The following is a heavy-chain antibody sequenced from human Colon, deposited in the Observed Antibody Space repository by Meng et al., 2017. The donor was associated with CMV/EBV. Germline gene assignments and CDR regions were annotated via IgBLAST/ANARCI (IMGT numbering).Heavy chain of an antibody. J-gene: IGHJ2*01. D-gene: IGHD6-13*01. CDR2: INHSGST. CDR3: ARVVKGQLASPSLTYWYFDL. CDR1: SFRGYY. Sequence: SFRGYYWSWIRQPPGKGLEWIGEINHSGSTNYNPSLKSRVTISVDTSKNQFSLKLSSVTAADTAVYYCARVVKGQLASPSLTYWYFDLWGRGTLVTVSS. V-gene: IGHV4-34*01.